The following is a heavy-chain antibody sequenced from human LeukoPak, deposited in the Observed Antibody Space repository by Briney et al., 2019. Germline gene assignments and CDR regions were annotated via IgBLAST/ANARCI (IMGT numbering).Heavy chain of an antibody. CDR1: GFTFSCYG. V-gene: IGHV3-30*18. CDR2: ISYDGSNK. Sequence: PGRSLRLSCAASGFTFSCYGMHWVRQAPGKGLEWVAVISYDGSNKYYADSVKGRFTISRDNSKNTLYLQMNSLRAEDTAVYYCAKDPSVGATSLWGQGTLVTVSS. D-gene: IGHD1-26*01. CDR3: AKDPSVGATSL. J-gene: IGHJ4*02.